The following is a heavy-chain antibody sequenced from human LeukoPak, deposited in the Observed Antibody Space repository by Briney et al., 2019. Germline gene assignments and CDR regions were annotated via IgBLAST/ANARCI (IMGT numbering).Heavy chain of an antibody. D-gene: IGHD3-9*01. CDR2: MNPSSGNT. CDR3: ARGLDVERSSAWSWGPKKFYYNVMDV. Sequence: ASVKVCCKVSGYTFTRSNINWVRQAPGQGLEWMGWMNPSSGNTAYEQRFQGRVTMTRDTSTNTAFLQLTSLRSEDTAVYYCARGLDVERSSAWSWGPKKFYYNVMDVWGQGTTVTVSS. V-gene: IGHV1-8*01. CDR1: GYTFTRSN. J-gene: IGHJ6*02.